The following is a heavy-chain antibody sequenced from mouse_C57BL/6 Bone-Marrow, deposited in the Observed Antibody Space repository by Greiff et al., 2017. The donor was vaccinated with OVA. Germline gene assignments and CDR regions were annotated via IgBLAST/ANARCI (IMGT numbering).Heavy chain of an antibody. CDR2: ICPRDGST. Sequence: QVQLKQSGPELVKPGASVKLSCKASGYTFTSYDINWVKQRPGQGLEWIGWICPRDGSTKYNEKFKGLGTCTVDSSSSTAYIELHMLTSEAAAVYFCARGYYSWFAYWGQGTLVTVSA. CDR1: GYTFTSYD. D-gene: IGHD1-1*01. V-gene: IGHV1-85*01. CDR3: ARGYYSWFAY. J-gene: IGHJ3*01.